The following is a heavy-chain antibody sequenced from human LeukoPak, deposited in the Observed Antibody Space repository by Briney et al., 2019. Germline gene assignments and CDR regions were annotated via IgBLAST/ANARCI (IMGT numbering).Heavy chain of an antibody. D-gene: IGHD6-13*01. CDR3: ARGYSSSWLGYFDY. J-gene: IGHJ4*02. Sequence: GGSLRLSCAASGFTFSSYGIHWVRQAPGKGLEWVAVVSSDGSNKYYADSVKGRFTISRDTSKNTLYLQMNSLGVEDTAVYYCARGYSSSWLGYFDYWGQGTLVTVPS. CDR1: GFTFSSYG. CDR2: VSSDGSNK. V-gene: IGHV3-30*03.